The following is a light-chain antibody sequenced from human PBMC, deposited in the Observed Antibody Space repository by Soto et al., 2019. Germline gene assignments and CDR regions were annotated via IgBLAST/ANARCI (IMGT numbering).Light chain of an antibody. J-gene: IGLJ2*01. V-gene: IGLV2-14*03. Sequence: QSVLTQPASVSGSPGQSITIACTGTSGDVDSHYVAWYQQHPNKAPKVLIDEGNNRPSGVSDRFSGSKSGNTASLTISGLQAEDEADYYCSSHTPNITLFGGGTKVTVL. CDR1: SGDVDSHY. CDR3: SSHTPNITL. CDR2: EGN.